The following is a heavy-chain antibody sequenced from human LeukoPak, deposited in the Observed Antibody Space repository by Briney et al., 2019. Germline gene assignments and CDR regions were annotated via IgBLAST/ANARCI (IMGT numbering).Heavy chain of an antibody. Sequence: PSETLSLTCTVSGYSISSGYYWGWIRPPPGKGLEWIGSIYHSGSTYYNPSLKSRVTISVDTSKNQFSLKLSSVTAADTAVYYCARVAGRYYYYYMDVWGKGTTVTVSS. CDR3: ARVAGRYYYYYMDV. CDR2: IYHSGST. CDR1: GYSISSGYY. V-gene: IGHV4-38-2*02. J-gene: IGHJ6*03.